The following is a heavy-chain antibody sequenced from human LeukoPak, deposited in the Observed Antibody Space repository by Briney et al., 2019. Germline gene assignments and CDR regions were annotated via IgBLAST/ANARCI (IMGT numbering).Heavy chain of an antibody. CDR1: GGTFSNHA. Sequence: SVKVSCKVSGGTFSNHAISWMRRAPGQGLEWMGGIIPNLGTANYAQKFRGRVTITADESTSTAYMELTSLRAEDTAVYYCARSERFDPWGQGTLVTVSS. J-gene: IGHJ5*02. CDR2: IIPNLGTA. V-gene: IGHV1-69*13. CDR3: ARSERFDP.